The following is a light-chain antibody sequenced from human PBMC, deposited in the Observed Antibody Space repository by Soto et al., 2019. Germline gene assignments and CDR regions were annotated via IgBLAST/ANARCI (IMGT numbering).Light chain of an antibody. CDR2: GAS. CDR3: QQRSNWPS. Sequence: EIILTQSPDTLSLSPGERATLSCRASQSVTINYLAWYQQKPGQAPRLLIYGASTRATGIPDRFSASGSGTDFTLTISRLEPEDFAVYYCQQRSNWPSFGQGTRLEI. J-gene: IGKJ5*01. V-gene: IGKV3D-20*02. CDR1: QSVTINY.